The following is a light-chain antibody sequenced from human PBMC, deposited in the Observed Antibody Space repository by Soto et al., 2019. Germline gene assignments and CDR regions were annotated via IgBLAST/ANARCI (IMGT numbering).Light chain of an antibody. Sequence: DIQMTQSPSTLSASVGDRVTITCRASQSISSWLAWYQQKPGKAPKLLIYDASSLESGVPSRFSGSGSGTEFTITISSLQSDDFATYYCQQYNSYPSFGPGTKVDIK. CDR2: DAS. CDR1: QSISSW. J-gene: IGKJ3*01. CDR3: QQYNSYPS. V-gene: IGKV1-5*01.